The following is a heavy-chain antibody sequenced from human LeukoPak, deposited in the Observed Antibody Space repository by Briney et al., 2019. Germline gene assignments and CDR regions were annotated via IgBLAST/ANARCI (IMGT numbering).Heavy chain of an antibody. CDR1: GFTFSSYA. CDR3: ARARTIRDRGDY. V-gene: IGHV3-30*01. Sequence: GRSLRLSCAASGFTFSSYAMHWVRQAPGKGLEWVAVISYDGSNKYYADSVKGRFTISRDNSKNTLYLQMNSLRAEDTAVYYCARARTIRDRGDYWGQGSLVTVSS. J-gene: IGHJ4*02. D-gene: IGHD4/OR15-4a*01. CDR2: ISYDGSNK.